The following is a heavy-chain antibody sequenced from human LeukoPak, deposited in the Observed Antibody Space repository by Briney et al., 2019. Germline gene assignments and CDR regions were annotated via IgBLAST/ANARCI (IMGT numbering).Heavy chain of an antibody. Sequence: SETLSLTCTVSGGSISSYYWSWIRQPPGKGPEWIGYIYYSGSTNYNPSLKSRVTISVDTSKNQFSLKLSSVTAADTAVYYCARTLYSSSWYGDYYYYMDVWGKGTTVTVSS. D-gene: IGHD6-13*01. V-gene: IGHV4-59*01. J-gene: IGHJ6*03. CDR2: IYYSGST. CDR1: GGSISSYY. CDR3: ARTLYSSSWYGDYYYYMDV.